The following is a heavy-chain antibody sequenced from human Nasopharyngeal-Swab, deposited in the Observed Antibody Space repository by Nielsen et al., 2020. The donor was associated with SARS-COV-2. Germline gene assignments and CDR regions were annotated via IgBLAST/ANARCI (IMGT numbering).Heavy chain of an antibody. CDR3: ARGGWLQIITYFDL. D-gene: IGHD5-24*01. CDR1: GFTFSSYA. Sequence: GESLKISCSASGFTFSSYAMHWVRQAPGKGLEYVSAISSNGGSTYYADSVKGRFTISRDNSKNTLYLQMNSLRAEDTAVYYCARGGWLQIITYFDLWGRGTLVTVSS. J-gene: IGHJ2*01. V-gene: IGHV3-64*04. CDR2: ISSNGGST.